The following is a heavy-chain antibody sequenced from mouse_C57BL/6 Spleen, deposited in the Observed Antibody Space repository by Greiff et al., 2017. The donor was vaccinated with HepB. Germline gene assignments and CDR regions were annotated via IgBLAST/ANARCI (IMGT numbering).Heavy chain of an antibody. Sequence: EVMLVESGGGLVQPKGSLKLSCAASGFSFNTYAMNWVRQAPGKGLEWVARIRSKSNNYATYYADSVKDRFTISRDDSESMLYLQMNNLKTEDTARYYCVRQGLYSNLFDYWGQGTTLTVSS. CDR1: GFSFNTYA. CDR2: IRSKSNNYAT. V-gene: IGHV10-1*01. J-gene: IGHJ2*01. D-gene: IGHD2-5*01. CDR3: VRQGLYSNLFDY.